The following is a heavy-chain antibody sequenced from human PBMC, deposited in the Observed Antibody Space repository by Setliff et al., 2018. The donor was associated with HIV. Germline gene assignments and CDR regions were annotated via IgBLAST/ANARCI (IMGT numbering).Heavy chain of an antibody. J-gene: IGHJ4*02. D-gene: IGHD2-2*01. CDR1: GYSISSRYY. CDR2: VYHTGST. V-gene: IGHV4-38-2*02. CDR3: ASSPAWRSDFGLHTLDY. Sequence: SETLSLTCTVSGYSISSRYYWGWIRQPPGKGLEWIGSVYHTGSTYYNPSLKSRVTMSADTSKNQFSLKLSSVTAADTAVYYCASSPAWRSDFGLHTLDYWGQGTLVTVS.